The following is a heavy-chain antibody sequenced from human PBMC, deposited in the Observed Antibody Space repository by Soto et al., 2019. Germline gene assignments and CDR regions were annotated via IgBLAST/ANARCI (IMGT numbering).Heavy chain of an antibody. Sequence: SVKVSCQASGGTFSSYTISWVRQAPGQGLEWMGRIIPILHMANYAQKFQDRVTITADKSTSTAYMDLSSLRSEDTAVYYCARDRASISAGGAFDIWGQGTMVTVSS. V-gene: IGHV1-69*04. CDR3: ARDRASISAGGAFDI. J-gene: IGHJ3*02. CDR2: IIPILHMA. CDR1: GGTFSSYT. D-gene: IGHD6-6*01.